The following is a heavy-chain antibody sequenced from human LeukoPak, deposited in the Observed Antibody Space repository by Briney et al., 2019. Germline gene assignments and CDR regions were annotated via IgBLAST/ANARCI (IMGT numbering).Heavy chain of an antibody. D-gene: IGHD3-16*02. CDR2: IHYSGST. CDR1: GGSISSYY. CDR3: ARRTFGGVIKY. Sequence: PSETLSLTCTVSGGSISSYYWSWIRQSPGKGLEWIGYIHYSGSTNYNPSLKSRVTTSVDTSKKQFSLKMSSVTAADTAVYYCARRTFGGVIKYWGQGTLVTVSS. J-gene: IGHJ4*02. V-gene: IGHV4-59*01.